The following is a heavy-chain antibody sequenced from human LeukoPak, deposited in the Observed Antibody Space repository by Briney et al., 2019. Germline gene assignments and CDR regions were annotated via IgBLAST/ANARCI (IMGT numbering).Heavy chain of an antibody. CDR2: IYTSGST. J-gene: IGHJ6*03. D-gene: IGHD2-15*01. CDR1: GGSISSYY. V-gene: IGHV4-4*07. Sequence: SETLSLTCTVSGGSISSYYWSWIRQPAGKGLEWIGRIYTSGSTNYNPSLKSRVTMSVDTSKNQFSLKLSSVTAADTAVYYCARCALDCSGGSCTFGYYYYMDVWGKGTTVTISS. CDR3: ARCALDCSGGSCTFGYYYYMDV.